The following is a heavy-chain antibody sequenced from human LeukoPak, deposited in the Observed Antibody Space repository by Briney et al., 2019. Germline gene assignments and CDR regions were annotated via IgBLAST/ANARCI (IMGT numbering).Heavy chain of an antibody. CDR1: GFTFSSYS. Sequence: GGSLRLSCAASGFTFSSYSMNWVRQAPGKGLEWVSSISSSSSYIYYADSVKGRFTISRDNAKNSLYLQMNSLRAEDTAVYYCARDLDLITGTTKCSDYWGQGTLVTVSS. V-gene: IGHV3-21*01. J-gene: IGHJ4*02. CDR2: ISSSSSYI. CDR3: ARDLDLITGTTKCSDY. D-gene: IGHD1-7*01.